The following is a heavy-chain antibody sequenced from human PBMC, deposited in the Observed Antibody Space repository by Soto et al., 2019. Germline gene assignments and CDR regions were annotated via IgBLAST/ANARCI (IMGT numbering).Heavy chain of an antibody. CDR1: GFSFNSHA. V-gene: IGHV3-23*01. J-gene: IGHJ3*01. Sequence: DVQLSESGGGLVQPGGSLRLTCAASGFSFNSHAMTWVRQAPGRGLEWVAAINSGVDAFYADSVKGRFTISRDNSKDTLYLQMNSLGVEDTALYYCARDTAELYYTEPSRAFDVWGQGTLITVS. D-gene: IGHD3-10*01. CDR2: INSGVDA. CDR3: ARDTAELYYTEPSRAFDV.